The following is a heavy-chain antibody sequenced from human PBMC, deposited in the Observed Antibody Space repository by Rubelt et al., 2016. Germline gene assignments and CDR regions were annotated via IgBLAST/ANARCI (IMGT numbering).Heavy chain of an antibody. CDR3: ARAKAIFGVVIIPVTGMDV. V-gene: IGHV4-59*05. D-gene: IGHD3-3*01. Sequence: VQLVESGGGLVQPGGSLRLSCAASGFTVSSNYMSWIRQPPGKGLEWIGSIYYSGTTFYNPSLKSRVTISVDTSKNQFSLRLSSVTAADTSVYYCARAKAIFGVVIIPVTGMDVWGQGTTVTVSS. J-gene: IGHJ6*02. CDR1: GFTVSSNY. CDR2: IYYSGTT.